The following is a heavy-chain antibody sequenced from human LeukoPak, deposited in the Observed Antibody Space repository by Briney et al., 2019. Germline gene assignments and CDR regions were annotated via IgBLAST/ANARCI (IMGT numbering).Heavy chain of an antibody. J-gene: IGHJ4*02. V-gene: IGHV3-30*18. D-gene: IGHD2-21*02. CDR1: GFTFSSYG. CDR3: AKLCGGDCYFDY. CDR2: ISYDGSNK. Sequence: GRSLRLSCAASGFTFSSYGMHWVRQDPGKGLEWVAVISYDGSNKYYADSVKGRFTISRDNSKNTLYLQMNSLRAEDTAVYYCAKLCGGDCYFDYWGQGTLVTVSS.